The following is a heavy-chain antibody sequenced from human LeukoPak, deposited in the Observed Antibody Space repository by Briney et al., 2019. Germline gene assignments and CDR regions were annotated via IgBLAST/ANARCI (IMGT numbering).Heavy chain of an antibody. CDR2: ISSDGGNK. J-gene: IGHJ4*02. Sequence: GGSLRLSCAASGFTFSSYAMHWVRQAPGKGLEWVAFISSDGGNKYYADSVKGRFAIFRDNSKNTLYLQVNGLRDEDTAVYYCAKDDDFWSGSSLDYWGQGTLVTVSS. CDR3: AKDDDFWSGSSLDY. CDR1: GFTFSSYA. D-gene: IGHD3-3*01. V-gene: IGHV3-30*09.